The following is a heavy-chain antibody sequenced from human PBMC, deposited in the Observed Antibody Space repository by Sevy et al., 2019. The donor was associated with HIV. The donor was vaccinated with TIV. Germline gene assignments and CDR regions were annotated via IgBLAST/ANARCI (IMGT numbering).Heavy chain of an antibody. J-gene: IGHJ4*02. D-gene: IGHD2-21*01. CDR1: GFSFSSYG. CDR3: VKEGGGEGGDH. V-gene: IGHV3-30*02. Sequence: GGSLRLSCAASGFSFSSYGMHWVRQAPGKGLEWMSYIKYDGSNKDYADSVKGRFTISRVNSKNTLYLQMNSLRVEDTAVFYCVKEGGGEGGDHWGQGTLVTVSS. CDR2: IKYDGSNK.